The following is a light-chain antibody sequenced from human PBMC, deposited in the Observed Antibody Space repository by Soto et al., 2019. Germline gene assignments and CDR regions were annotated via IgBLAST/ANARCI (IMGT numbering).Light chain of an antibody. J-gene: IGKJ1*01. CDR1: QSVSSN. CDR2: GAS. V-gene: IGKV3D-15*01. Sequence: EIVLPQSPATLSVSPGERATLSCRAIQSVSSNLAWYQQKPGQAPRLLIYGASSRATGIPDRFSGSVSGTDFTLTIDGLEPEDFAFYYCQQYYKWPPWTFGQGTKVDI. CDR3: QQYYKWPPWT.